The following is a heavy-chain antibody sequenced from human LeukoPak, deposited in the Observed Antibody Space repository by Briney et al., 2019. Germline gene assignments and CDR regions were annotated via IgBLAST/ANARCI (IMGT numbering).Heavy chain of an antibody. CDR2: ISYDGSNK. V-gene: IGHV3-30*18. CDR3: AKDLHGGTFDP. D-gene: IGHD4-23*01. Sequence: GGSLRLSCAASGFTFSSYGMHWVRQAPGKGLEWVAVISYDGSNKYYADSVKGRFTISRGNSKNTLYLQMNSLRAEDTAVYYCAKDLHGGTFDPWGQGTLVTVSS. J-gene: IGHJ5*02. CDR1: GFTFSSYG.